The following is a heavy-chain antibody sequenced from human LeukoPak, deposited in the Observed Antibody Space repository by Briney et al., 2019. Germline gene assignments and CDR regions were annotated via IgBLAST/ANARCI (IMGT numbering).Heavy chain of an antibody. CDR2: IYYVGDT. Sequence: PSETLSLTCTVSGGSISSSSYYWGWIRQPPGKGPEWIGTIYYVGDTYYNPSLQSRVTISVDTSKNQFSLKLSSVTAADTAVYYXARSPGSRYAYDDYWGQGTLVTVSS. D-gene: IGHD6-13*01. J-gene: IGHJ4*02. CDR1: GGSISSSSYY. CDR3: ARSPGSRYAYDDY. V-gene: IGHV4-39*01.